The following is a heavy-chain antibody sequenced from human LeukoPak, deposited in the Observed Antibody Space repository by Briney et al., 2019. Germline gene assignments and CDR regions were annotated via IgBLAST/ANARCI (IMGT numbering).Heavy chain of an antibody. CDR1: GFTFDDYA. D-gene: IGHD6-13*01. V-gene: IGHV3-9*01. J-gene: IGHJ4*02. CDR2: ISWNSGSI. CDR3: AKDISSISWHYFDY. Sequence: GRSLRLSCAASGFTFDDYAMHWVRQASGKGLEWVSGISWNSGSIDYADSVKGRFTISRDNAKNSLYLQMNSLRAEDTALYYCAKDISSISWHYFDYWGQGTLVTVSS.